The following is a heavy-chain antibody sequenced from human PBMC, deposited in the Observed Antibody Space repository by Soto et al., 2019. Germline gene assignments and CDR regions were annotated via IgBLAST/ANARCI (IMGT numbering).Heavy chain of an antibody. V-gene: IGHV1-18*01. J-gene: IGHJ4*02. CDR3: HRWFWGYSSSGAFGAPPPQDY. D-gene: IGHD6-6*01. CDR1: GYTFTSYG. Sequence: ASVKVSCKASGYTFTSYGISWVRQAPGQGLEWMGWISAYNGNTNYAQKLQGRVTMTTDTSTSTAYMELRSLRSDDPAVYYCHRWFWGYSSSGAFGAPPPQDYWGQGTLVTVSS. CDR2: ISAYNGNT.